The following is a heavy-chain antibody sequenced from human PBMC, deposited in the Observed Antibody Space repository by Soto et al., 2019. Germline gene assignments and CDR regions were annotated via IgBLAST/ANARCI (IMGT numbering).Heavy chain of an antibody. J-gene: IGHJ4*02. D-gene: IGHD6-6*01. CDR2: IRSKAYGGTT. V-gene: IGHV3-49*03. CDR3: TRASPNNSSSGY. CDR1: GFTFGDYA. Sequence: GGSLRLSCTASGFTFGDYAMSWFRKAPGKGLEWAGFIRSKAYGGTTEYVASVEGRFTISRDVSKSIAYLQMNSLKTEGTAVYYCTRASPNNSSSGYWGQGTLVTVSS.